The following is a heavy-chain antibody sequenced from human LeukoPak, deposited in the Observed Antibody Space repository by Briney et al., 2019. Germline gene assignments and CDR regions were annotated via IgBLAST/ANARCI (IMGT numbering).Heavy chain of an antibody. CDR2: ISAYNGNT. J-gene: IGHJ6*02. D-gene: IGHD7-27*01. Sequence: ASVKVSCKASGGTFSSYGISWVRQAPGQGLEWMGWISAYNGNTNYAQKLQGRVTMTTDTSTSTAYMELRSLRSDDTAVYYCARDLTGEVFDYYYYGMDVWGQGTTVTVSS. CDR1: GGTFSSYG. CDR3: ARDLTGEVFDYYYYGMDV. V-gene: IGHV1-18*01.